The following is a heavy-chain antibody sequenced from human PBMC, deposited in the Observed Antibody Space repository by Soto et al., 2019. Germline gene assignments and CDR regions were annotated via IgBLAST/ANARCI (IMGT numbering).Heavy chain of an antibody. D-gene: IGHD6-19*01. J-gene: IGHJ5*02. CDR3: SRGVIAVAGSWFDP. Sequence: ASVKVSCKASGGTFSSYAISWVRQAPGQGLEWMGGIIPIFGTANYAQKFQGRVTITADESTSTAYMELSSLRSEDTAVYYCSRGVIAVAGSWFDPWGQGTLVTVSS. CDR1: GGTFSSYA. V-gene: IGHV1-69*13. CDR2: IIPIFGTA.